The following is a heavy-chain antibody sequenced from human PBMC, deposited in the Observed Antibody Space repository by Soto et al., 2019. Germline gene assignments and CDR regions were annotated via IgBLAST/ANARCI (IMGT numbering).Heavy chain of an antibody. CDR3: ARDPKLRLNGVVNDAFDI. CDR2: INPSGGST. J-gene: IGHJ3*02. Sequence: QVQLVQSGAEVKKPGASVKVSCKASGYTFTSYYMYWVRQAPGQGLEWMGIINPSGGSTSYAQKFQGRVTMTRDTYTGTVYLELSSLRSEDKAVYYCARDPKLRLNGVVNDAFDIWGPGTMVTVSS. D-gene: IGHD3-3*01. V-gene: IGHV1-46*01. CDR1: GYTFTSYY.